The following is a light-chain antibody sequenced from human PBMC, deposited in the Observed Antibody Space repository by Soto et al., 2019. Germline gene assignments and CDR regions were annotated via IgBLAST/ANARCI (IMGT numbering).Light chain of an antibody. J-gene: IGKJ2*01. CDR2: DAS. CDR3: QQYNSF. CDR1: QNINRW. V-gene: IGKV1-5*01. Sequence: DMQMTQSPSTLSASVGDRVTITCRASQNINRWLAWYQQRPGKAPKLLMYDASTLESGVPSRFSGSGSGTEFTLTISSLQPDESATDYCQQYNSFFGQGTKLEIK.